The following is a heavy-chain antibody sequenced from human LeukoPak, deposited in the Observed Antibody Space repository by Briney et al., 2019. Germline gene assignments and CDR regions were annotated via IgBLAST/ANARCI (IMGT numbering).Heavy chain of an antibody. CDR1: GGTFSSYA. CDR2: IIPILGIA. J-gene: IGHJ6*02. CDR3: ARPLRCSGGSCHKGHYYYYGMDV. D-gene: IGHD2-15*01. Sequence: ASVKVSCKASGGTFSSYAISWVRQAPGQGLEWMGRIIPILGIANYAQKFQGRVTITADKSTSTAYMELSSLRSEDTAVYYCARPLRCSGGSCHKGHYYYYGMDVWGQGTTVTVSS. V-gene: IGHV1-69*04.